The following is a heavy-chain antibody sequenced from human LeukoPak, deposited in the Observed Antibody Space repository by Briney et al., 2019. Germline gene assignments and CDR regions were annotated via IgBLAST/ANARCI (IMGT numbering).Heavy chain of an antibody. CDR3: AREPRFGVITYFDY. D-gene: IGHD3-10*01. CDR1: GFTFRNYV. V-gene: IGHV3-30*02. J-gene: IGHJ4*02. Sequence: GGSLRLSCATSGFTFRNYVMHWVRQAPGKGLEWVAFIRYDGSNKYYADSVKGRFTISRDNAKNSLYLQMNSLRAEDTAVYYCAREPRFGVITYFDYWGQGTLVTVSS. CDR2: IRYDGSNK.